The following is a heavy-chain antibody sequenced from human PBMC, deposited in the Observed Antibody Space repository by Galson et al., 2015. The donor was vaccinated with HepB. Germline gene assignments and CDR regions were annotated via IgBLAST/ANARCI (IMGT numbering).Heavy chain of an antibody. J-gene: IGHJ5*02. Sequence: SLRLSCAASGFTFSSYWMSWVRQAPGKGLEWVANIKQDGSEKYYVDSVKGRFTISRDNAKNSLYLQMNSLRAEDTAVYYCAREVVLVVARWFDPWGQGTLVTVSS. CDR1: GFTFSSYW. D-gene: IGHD2-15*01. V-gene: IGHV3-7*03. CDR3: AREVVLVVARWFDP. CDR2: IKQDGSEK.